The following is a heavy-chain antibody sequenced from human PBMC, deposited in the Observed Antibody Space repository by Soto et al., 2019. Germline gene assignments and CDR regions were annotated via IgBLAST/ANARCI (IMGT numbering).Heavy chain of an antibody. CDR2: INAGNGNT. D-gene: IGHD6-19*01. CDR1: GYTFTGYA. J-gene: IGHJ4*02. V-gene: IGHV1-3*05. Sequence: QVQLVQSGAEEKKPGASVKVSCKASGYTFTGYAMHWVRPAPGQRLEWMGWINAGNGNTKYSQTFQGRVTITRDTSASTGYRELSSLRSEDTAVYYCARAGAVAADFDYWGQGSLVTGSS. CDR3: ARAGAVAADFDY.